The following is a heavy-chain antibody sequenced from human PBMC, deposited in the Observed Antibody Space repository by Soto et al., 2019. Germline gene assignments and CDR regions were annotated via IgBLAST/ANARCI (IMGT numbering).Heavy chain of an antibody. J-gene: IGHJ6*02. CDR1: GFTFSSYW. D-gene: IGHD3-10*01. V-gene: IGHV3-74*02. CDR2: MNEDGGTT. Sequence: EVQLVESGGGLVRPGGSLRLSCAASGFTFSSYWMHWVRQAPGKGLVWVSRMNEDGGTTDYADSVKGRFTISRDNAKNTLYLQMNSLRVEDTAVYYCASDLSGRPDVWGQGTTVTVSS. CDR3: ASDLSGRPDV.